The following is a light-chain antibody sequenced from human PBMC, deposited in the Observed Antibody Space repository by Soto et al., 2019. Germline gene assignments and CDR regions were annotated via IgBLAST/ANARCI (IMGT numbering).Light chain of an antibody. J-gene: IGKJ5*01. CDR2: GAS. CDR1: QSVSSSY. Sequence: EIVLTQSPGTLSLSPGERATLSCRASQSVSSSYLAWYHQKPGQAPRLLIYGASSRATGIPDRFSGSGSGTDFTLTISSLQPEDFATYYCQQSYSTPSITFGQGTRLEIK. CDR3: QQSYSTPSIT. V-gene: IGKV3-20*01.